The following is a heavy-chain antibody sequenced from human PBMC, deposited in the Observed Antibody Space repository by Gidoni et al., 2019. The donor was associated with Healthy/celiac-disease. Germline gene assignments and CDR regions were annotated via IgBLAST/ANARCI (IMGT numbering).Heavy chain of an antibody. Sequence: EVQLVESGGGLVQPGGSLRLSCAASGFTFSSYWMSWVRQAPGKGLEWVANIKQDGSEKYYVDSVKGRFTISRDNAKNSLYLQMNSLRAEDTAVYYCARVSLWFGELLNAFDIWGQGTMVTVSS. CDR2: IKQDGSEK. J-gene: IGHJ3*02. D-gene: IGHD3-10*01. CDR3: ARVSLWFGELLNAFDI. CDR1: GFTFSSYW. V-gene: IGHV3-7*03.